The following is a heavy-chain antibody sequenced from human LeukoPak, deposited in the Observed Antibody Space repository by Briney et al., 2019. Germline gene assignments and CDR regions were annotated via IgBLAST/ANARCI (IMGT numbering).Heavy chain of an antibody. CDR2: TYYRSKWYN. CDR3: ARVKDPGGYYYYYYMDV. D-gene: IGHD3-16*01. J-gene: IGHJ6*03. CDR1: GDSVSSNSAA. V-gene: IGHV6-1*01. Sequence: PSQTLSLTCAISGDSVSSNSAAWNWIRQSPSRGLEWLGRTYYRSKWYNDYAVSVKSRITINPDTSKNQFSLQLSSVTAADTAMYYCARVKDPGGYYYYYYMDVWGKGTTVTVSS.